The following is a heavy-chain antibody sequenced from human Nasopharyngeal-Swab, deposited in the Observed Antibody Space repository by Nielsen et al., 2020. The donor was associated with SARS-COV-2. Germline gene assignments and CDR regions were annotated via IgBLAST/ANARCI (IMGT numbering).Heavy chain of an antibody. D-gene: IGHD3-10*01. J-gene: IGHJ6*03. CDR1: GGSISSGSISNYY. Sequence: SETLSLTCSVSGGSISSGSISNYYWNWIRPPPGKGLEWIGYIYYTGSTNYNPSLKSRVTLSVDTSKNQFSLTLTSVTAADTAVYYCARGDTMVRGVTHYFYYYMDVWGKGTTVTVSS. CDR3: ARGDTMVRGVTHYFYYYMDV. CDR2: IYYTGST. V-gene: IGHV4-61*01.